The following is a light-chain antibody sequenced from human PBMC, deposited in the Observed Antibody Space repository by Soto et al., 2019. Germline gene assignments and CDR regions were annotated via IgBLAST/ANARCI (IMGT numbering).Light chain of an antibody. CDR2: WSS. CDR3: QQYYSTPPYT. CDR1: QSVLYSSNNKNY. V-gene: IGKV4-1*01. Sequence: IVMTQSPDSLAVSLGERATINCKSSQSVLYSSNNKNYLAWYRQKPGQPPKLLIYWSSIRESGFTDRISGSVSGTDFTLTISSLQAEDVAVYYCQQYYSTPPYTFGQGTKLEIK. J-gene: IGKJ2*01.